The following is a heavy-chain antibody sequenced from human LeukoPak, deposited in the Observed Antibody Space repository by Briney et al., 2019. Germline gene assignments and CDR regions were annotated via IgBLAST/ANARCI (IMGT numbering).Heavy chain of an antibody. D-gene: IGHD4-11*01. V-gene: IGHV1-2*02. J-gene: IGHJ4*02. CDR2: IDANNGDT. Sequence: ASVNVSFKASGYTFRGNYIHWLRQAPGKGLEWMGWIDANNGDTKSAQKFQGRVTMSRDTSISTAYMDLSSLSPDDAAVYYCARDPTSVTLYFFDYWGEGTLVTVSS. CDR3: ARDPTSVTLYFFDY. CDR1: GYTFRGNY.